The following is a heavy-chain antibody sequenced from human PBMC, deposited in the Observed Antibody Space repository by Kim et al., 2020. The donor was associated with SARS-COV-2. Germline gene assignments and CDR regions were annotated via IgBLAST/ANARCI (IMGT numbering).Heavy chain of an antibody. V-gene: IGHV3-30*18. CDR2: ISYDGSNK. J-gene: IGHJ5*02. D-gene: IGHD1-26*01. CDR1: GFTFSSYG. Sequence: GGSLRLSCAASGFTFSSYGMHWVRQAPGKGLEWVAVISYDGSNKYYADSVKGRFTISRDNSKNTLYLQMNSLRTEDTAVYYCAKKVGATPSWFDPWGQGTLVTVSS. CDR3: AKKVGATPSWFDP.